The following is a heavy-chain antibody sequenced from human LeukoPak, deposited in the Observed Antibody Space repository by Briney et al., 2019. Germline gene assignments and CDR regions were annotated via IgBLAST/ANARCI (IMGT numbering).Heavy chain of an antibody. V-gene: IGHV3-48*01. CDR2: ISSSSSTI. CDR3: AREVSNTAMDYG. D-gene: IGHD5-18*01. Sequence: YISSSSSTIYYADSVKGRFTISRDNAKNSLYLQMNSLRAEDTAVCYCAREVSNTAMDYGRGQGTLVTVSS. J-gene: IGHJ4*02.